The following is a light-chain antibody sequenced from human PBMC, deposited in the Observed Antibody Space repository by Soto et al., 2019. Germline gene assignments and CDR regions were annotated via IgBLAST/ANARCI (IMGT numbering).Light chain of an antibody. CDR3: CSYTRSGTLI. Sequence: QSVLTQPASVSGSPGQSITISCVGTSGDIGDYNYVSWYQQHPGKVPKVIIYDVSNRPSGVSYRFSGTKSGNTASLTVSGLQFEDEADYYCCSYTRSGTLIFGTGTKVTV. J-gene: IGLJ1*01. CDR1: SGDIGDYNY. CDR2: DVS. V-gene: IGLV2-14*01.